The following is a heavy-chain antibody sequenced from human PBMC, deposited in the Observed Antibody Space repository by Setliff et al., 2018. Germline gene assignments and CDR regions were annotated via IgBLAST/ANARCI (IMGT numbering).Heavy chain of an antibody. CDR3: ARESAGDESVRHLYYTDV. CDR2: IHASGSP. Sequence: PSETLSLTCTVSGDSITSGSVYWSWIRQPAGKKLEWIGRIHASGSPDYNPSFKSRVTTSRDTSTNQFSLKLGSVTAADTAVYYCARESAGDESVRHLYYTDVWGRGTTVTVSS. D-gene: IGHD1-1*01. CDR1: GDSITSGSVY. V-gene: IGHV4-61*02. J-gene: IGHJ6*03.